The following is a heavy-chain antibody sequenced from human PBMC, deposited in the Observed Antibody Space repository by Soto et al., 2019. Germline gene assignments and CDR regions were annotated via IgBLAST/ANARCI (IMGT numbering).Heavy chain of an antibody. J-gene: IGHJ4*02. V-gene: IGHV4-59*08. CDR2: IYYSGST. CDR3: ARHRSSSWYLDY. D-gene: IGHD6-13*01. Sequence: SETLSLTCTVSGCSISSYYWSWIRQPPGKGLEWIGYIYYSGSTNYNPSLKSRVTISVDTSKNQFSLKLSSVTAADTAVYYCARHRSSSWYLDYWGQGTLVTVSS. CDR1: GCSISSYY.